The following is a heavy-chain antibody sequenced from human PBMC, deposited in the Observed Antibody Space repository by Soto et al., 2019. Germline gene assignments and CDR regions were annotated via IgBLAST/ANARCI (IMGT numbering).Heavy chain of an antibody. CDR1: GFTFSSYA. CDR2: ISYDGSNK. J-gene: IGHJ4*02. V-gene: IGHV3-30-3*01. CDR3: ARGDVLEWLLGLDY. Sequence: GGSLRLSCAASGFTFSSYAMHWVRQAPGKGLEWVAVISYDGSNKYYADSVKGRFTISRDNSKNTLYLQMNSLRAEDTAVYYCARGDVLEWLLGLDYWGQGTLVTVSS. D-gene: IGHD3-3*01.